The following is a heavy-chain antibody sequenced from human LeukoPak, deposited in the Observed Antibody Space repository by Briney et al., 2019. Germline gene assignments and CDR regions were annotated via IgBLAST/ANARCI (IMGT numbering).Heavy chain of an antibody. J-gene: IGHJ4*02. V-gene: IGHV4-31*03. CDR3: ARVGNYYDSSGYYHFDY. CDR2: IYYSGST. CDR1: GGSISSGGYY. D-gene: IGHD3-22*01. Sequence: SETLSLTCTVSGGSISSGGYYWSWIRQHPGKGLEWIGHIYYSGSTYYNPSLKSRVTISVDTSKNQFSLKLSSVTAADTAVYYCARVGNYYDSSGYYHFDYWGQGTLVTVSS.